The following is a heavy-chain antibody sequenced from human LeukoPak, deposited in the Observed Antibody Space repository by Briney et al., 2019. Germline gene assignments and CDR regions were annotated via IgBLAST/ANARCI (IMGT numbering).Heavy chain of an antibody. J-gene: IGHJ4*02. Sequence: PGRSLRLSCAASGFTFSSYGVHWVRQAPGKGLEWVAFISYDGSDQYYADSVKGRFTISRDNSKNTLYLQMNSLRAEDTAVYYCAKRRSPSNDLDYWGQGTLVIVSS. CDR1: GFTFSSYG. CDR3: AKRRSPSNDLDY. V-gene: IGHV3-30*18. D-gene: IGHD3-3*01. CDR2: ISYDGSDQ.